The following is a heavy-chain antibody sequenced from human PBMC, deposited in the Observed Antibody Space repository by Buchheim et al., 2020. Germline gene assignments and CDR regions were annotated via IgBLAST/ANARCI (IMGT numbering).Heavy chain of an antibody. CDR3: ARNTEYYDFWSGYFTS. V-gene: IGHV4-4*02. J-gene: IGHJ5*02. Sequence: QVQLQESGPGLVKPSGTLSLTCSVSGDSISRSHWWSWVRQPHGKGLEWMGEIHQSGRTHYIPSLRSRVTISVDTPKNKFSPSLTSVTAADTAVYFCARNTEYYDFWSGYFTSWGRGT. CDR2: IHQSGRT. CDR1: GDSISRSHW. D-gene: IGHD3-3*01.